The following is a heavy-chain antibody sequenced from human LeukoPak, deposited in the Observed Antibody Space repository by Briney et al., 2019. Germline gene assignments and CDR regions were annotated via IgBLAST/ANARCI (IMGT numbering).Heavy chain of an antibody. CDR3: AKAVYDTSGHYYYFDY. Sequence: GGSLRLSCAASGFTFSRYAMNWVRQAPGKGLEWVSALSGSATTAFYADSVKGRFTISRDNSKNTLFLQMNSLRAEDTAVYYCAKAVYDTSGHYYYFDYWGQGTLVTVSS. CDR1: GFTFSRYA. D-gene: IGHD3-22*01. J-gene: IGHJ4*02. CDR2: LSGSATTA. V-gene: IGHV3-23*01.